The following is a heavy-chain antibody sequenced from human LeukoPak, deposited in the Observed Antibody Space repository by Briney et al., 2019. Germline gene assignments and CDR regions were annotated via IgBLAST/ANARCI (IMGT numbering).Heavy chain of an antibody. CDR3: ARVRKRGNWFDP. J-gene: IGHJ5*02. Sequence: ASVKVSCKASGYTFTSYGISWVRQAPGQGLEWMGWISAYNGNTNYARKLQGRVTMTTDTSTSTAYMELRSLRSDDTAVYYCARVRKRGNWFDPWGQGTLVTVSS. V-gene: IGHV1-18*01. CDR2: ISAYNGNT. CDR1: GYTFTSYG.